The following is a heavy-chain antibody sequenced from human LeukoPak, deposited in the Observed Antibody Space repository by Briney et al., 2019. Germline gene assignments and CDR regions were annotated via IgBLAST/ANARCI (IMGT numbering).Heavy chain of an antibody. CDR3: ARPEYYDILTGYYYYGMDV. Sequence: SVKVSCKASGGTFSSYAISWVRQAPGQGLEWMGRIIPILGIANYAQKFQGRVTITADKSTGTAYMELSSLRSEDTAVYYCARPEYYDILTGYYYYGMDVWGQGTTVTVSS. CDR1: GGTFSSYA. V-gene: IGHV1-69*04. J-gene: IGHJ6*02. D-gene: IGHD3-9*01. CDR2: IIPILGIA.